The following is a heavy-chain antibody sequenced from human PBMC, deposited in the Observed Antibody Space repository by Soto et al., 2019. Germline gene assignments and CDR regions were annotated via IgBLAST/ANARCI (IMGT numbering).Heavy chain of an antibody. CDR1: GYTFTGYY. Sequence: ASVKVSCKASGYTFTGYYMHWVRQAPGQGLEWMGWINPNSGGANYAQKFQGRVTMTRDTSISTAYMELSRLRSDDTAVYYCASAYQLLYYYYYGMDVWGQGTTVTVSS. J-gene: IGHJ6*02. V-gene: IGHV1-2*02. D-gene: IGHD2-2*01. CDR2: INPNSGGA. CDR3: ASAYQLLYYYYYGMDV.